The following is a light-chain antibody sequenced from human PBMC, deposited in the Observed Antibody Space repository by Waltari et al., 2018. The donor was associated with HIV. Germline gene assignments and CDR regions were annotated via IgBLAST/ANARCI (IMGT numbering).Light chain of an antibody. CDR2: EAS. J-gene: IGKJ4*01. CDR3: QQAKTFPHT. Sequence: DIQMTQSPSSVSVAVAGAVSFHGRASPNIGKTLAWYQLMSNKAPRLLIYEASRLDDGVPARFRGSGSRSNFSLDITNLQPEDYGTYICQQAKTFPHTFAGGTRV. CDR1: PNIGKT. V-gene: IGKV1-12*01.